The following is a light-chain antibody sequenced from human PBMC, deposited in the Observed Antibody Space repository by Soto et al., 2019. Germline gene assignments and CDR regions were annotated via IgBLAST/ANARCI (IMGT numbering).Light chain of an antibody. V-gene: IGKV2-30*01. CDR2: KAS. J-gene: IGKJ1*01. CDR1: RSLVYSDGNAY. CDR3: MQGTHWPPT. Sequence: DVVMTQSPLSLPVTLGQPASISCRSSRSLVYSDGNAYLNWFQQRPGQSPRRLLYKASNRDSGVPDRYHGSGSGTDFTLQINRVEAEDVGVYYCMQGTHWPPTFGRGTRVEI.